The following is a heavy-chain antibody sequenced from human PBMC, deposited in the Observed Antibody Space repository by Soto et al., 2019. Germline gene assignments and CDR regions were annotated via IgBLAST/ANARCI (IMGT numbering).Heavy chain of an antibody. V-gene: IGHV3-33*01. CDR3: AREYYDILTGYYADY. D-gene: IGHD3-9*01. Sequence: PGGSLRLSCAASGFAFSSYGMHWVRQAPGKGLEWVAVIWYDGSNKYYADSVKGRFTISRDNSKNTLYLQMNSLRAEDTAVYYCAREYYDILTGYYADYWGQGTLVTVSS. CDR2: IWYDGSNK. CDR1: GFAFSSYG. J-gene: IGHJ4*02.